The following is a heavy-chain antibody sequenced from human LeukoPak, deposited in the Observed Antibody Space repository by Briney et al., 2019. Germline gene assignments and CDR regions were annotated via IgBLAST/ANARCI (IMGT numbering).Heavy chain of an antibody. CDR3: ARAVTMVRGVIPFDY. J-gene: IGHJ4*02. Sequence: SETLSLTCTVSGGSISSGGYYWSWIRQHPGKGLEWIGYIYYSGSTYYNPSLKSRVTISVDTSKNQFSLKLSSVTAADTAVYYCARAVTMVRGVIPFDYWGQETLVTVSS. D-gene: IGHD3-10*01. CDR1: GGSISSGGYY. CDR2: IYYSGST. V-gene: IGHV4-31*03.